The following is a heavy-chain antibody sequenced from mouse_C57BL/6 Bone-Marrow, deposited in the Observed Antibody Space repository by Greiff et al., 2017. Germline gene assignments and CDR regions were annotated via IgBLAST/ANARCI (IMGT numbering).Heavy chain of an antibody. CDR3: TRFPLYDGYYEFAY. CDR2: IDPETGGT. J-gene: IGHJ3*01. V-gene: IGHV1-15*01. CDR1: GYTFTDYE. D-gene: IGHD2-3*01. Sequence: VQLQQSGAELVRPGASVTLSCKASGYTFTDYEMHWVKQTPVHGLEWIGAIDPETGGTAYNQKFKGKAILTADKSSSTAYMELRSLTSEDSAVYYGTRFPLYDGYYEFAYWGQGTLVTVSA.